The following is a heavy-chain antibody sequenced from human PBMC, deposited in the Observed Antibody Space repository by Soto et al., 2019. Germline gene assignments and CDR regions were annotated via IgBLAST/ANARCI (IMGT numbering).Heavy chain of an antibody. V-gene: IGHV4-59*01. CDR2: IYYSGST. Sequence: SETLSLTCTVSGGSISSYYWSWIRQPPGKGLEWIGYIYYSGSTNYNPSLKSRVTISVDTSKNQFSLKLSSVTAADTAVYYCARANNYCSSTSCYPRGRRPVFDYWGQGTLVTVSS. CDR3: ARANNYCSSTSCYPRGRRPVFDY. CDR1: GGSISSYY. D-gene: IGHD2-2*01. J-gene: IGHJ4*02.